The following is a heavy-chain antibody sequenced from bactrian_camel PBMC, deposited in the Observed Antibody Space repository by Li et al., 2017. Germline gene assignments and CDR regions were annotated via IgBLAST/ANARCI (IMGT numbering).Heavy chain of an antibody. D-gene: IGHD2*01. CDR2: ALHDDNK. CDR1: GFTFSSYW. Sequence: HVQLVESGGDLVQPGGSVRLSCAASGFTFSSYWTYWVRRAPGKGLQWVASALHDDNKYYADSVKGRFTMSRDNAKNTLYLQMNSLKPEDTGMYYCVAGRACTWSSSAFQYWGQGTQVTVS. V-gene: IGHV3S6*01. CDR3: VAGRACTWSSSAFQY. J-gene: IGHJ4*01.